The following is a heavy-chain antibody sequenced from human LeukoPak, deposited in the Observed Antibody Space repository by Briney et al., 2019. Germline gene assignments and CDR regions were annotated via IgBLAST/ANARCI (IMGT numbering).Heavy chain of an antibody. D-gene: IGHD4-17*01. Sequence: SETLSLTCTASGDSISSYYWSWIRQPPGKGLECIGYIYYTGNTNYNPSLKSRVTISVDTSKNKFSLKVSSVTAADTAVYYCARVNGDYVFGDYIDYWGQGTLVTVSS. CDR3: ARVNGDYVFGDYIDY. V-gene: IGHV4-59*01. J-gene: IGHJ4*02. CDR2: IYYTGNT. CDR1: GDSISSYY.